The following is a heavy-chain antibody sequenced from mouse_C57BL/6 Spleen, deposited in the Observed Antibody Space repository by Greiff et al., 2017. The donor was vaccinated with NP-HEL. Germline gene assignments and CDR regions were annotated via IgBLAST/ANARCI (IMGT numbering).Heavy chain of an antibody. J-gene: IGHJ4*01. V-gene: IGHV3-6*01. CDR1: GYSITSGYY. CDR3: AREGIYYYCSSDYYAMDY. Sequence: EVQLQESGPGLVKPSQSLSLTCSVTGYSITSGYYWNWIRQFPGNKLEWMGYISYDGSNNYNPSLKNRISITRDTSKNQFFLKLNSVTTEDTATYYCAREGIYYYCSSDYYAMDYWGQGTSVTVSS. CDR2: ISYDGSN. D-gene: IGHD1-1*01.